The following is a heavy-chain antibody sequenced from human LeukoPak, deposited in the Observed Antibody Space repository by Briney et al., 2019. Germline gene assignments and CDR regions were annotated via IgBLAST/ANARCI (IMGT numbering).Heavy chain of an antibody. CDR3: ARRGLGYDDYDTWKDAFDI. J-gene: IGHJ3*02. CDR2: IYPGDSDT. D-gene: IGHD3-22*01. V-gene: IGHV5-51*01. CDR1: GDTFNSDW. Sequence: GESLKISCKGSGDTFNSDWIAWVRQMPGKGQECMGVIYPGDSDTTYSPSFQGQVTISADKSINTAYLQWTSLKASDTAMYYCARRGLGYDDYDTWKDAFDIWGQGTMVIVSS.